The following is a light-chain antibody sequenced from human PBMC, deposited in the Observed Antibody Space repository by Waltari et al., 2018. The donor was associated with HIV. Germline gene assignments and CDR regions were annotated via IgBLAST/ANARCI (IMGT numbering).Light chain of an antibody. CDR2: AAS. CDR3: QQYQSWPRT. J-gene: IGKJ1*01. Sequence: EIVMTQSPATLSVPPEQRATLSCMASPDVRTNLVWYQQKFGTAPRPLIYAASTRATGAPARFSGGGSGTEFSLSISSLQSEDSATYYCQQYQSWPRTFGQGTKVEIK. V-gene: IGKV3-15*01. CDR1: PDVRTN.